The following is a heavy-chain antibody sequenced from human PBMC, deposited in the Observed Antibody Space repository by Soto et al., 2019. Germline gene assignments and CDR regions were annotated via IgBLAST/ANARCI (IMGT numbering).Heavy chain of an antibody. CDR2: FDPEDGET. CDR3: ATLAAAGTSWFDP. V-gene: IGHV1-24*01. J-gene: IGHJ5*02. CDR1: GYTLTEVS. D-gene: IGHD6-13*01. Sequence: AAVKVSCKVSGYTLTEVSMHWVRQAPGKGLEWMGGFDPEDGETIYAQKFQGRVTMTEDTSTDTAYMELSSLRSEDTAVYYCATLAAAGTSWFDPWGQGTLVTVSS.